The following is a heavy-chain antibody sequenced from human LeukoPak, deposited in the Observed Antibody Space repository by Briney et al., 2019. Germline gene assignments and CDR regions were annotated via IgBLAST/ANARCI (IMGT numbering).Heavy chain of an antibody. CDR3: ATAPLGYCSGGSCSAGDYVMDV. V-gene: IGHV1-24*01. CDR2: FDPEDGET. Sequence: ASVKVSCTVSGYALTELSMHWVRQAPGKGIEWMGGFDPEDGETIYAQKFQGRVTMTEDTSTDTAYMDLSSLRSEDTAVYYCATAPLGYCSGGSCSAGDYVMDVWGQGTTVTVSS. J-gene: IGHJ6*02. CDR1: GYALTELS. D-gene: IGHD2-15*01.